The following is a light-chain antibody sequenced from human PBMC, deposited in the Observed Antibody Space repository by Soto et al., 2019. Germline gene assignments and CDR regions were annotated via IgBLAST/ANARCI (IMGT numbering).Light chain of an antibody. CDR1: PSINNN. Sequence: EIVMTQSPATLPVSPGERATLLCRSSPSINNNLAWYPQRPGQAPRLLIYGASTRATGIPARFSGSGSRTVFTLTISSLQSEEFAVYCCQQYNIWWTFGQGTSVELK. V-gene: IGKV3-15*01. CDR2: GAS. CDR3: QQYNIWWT. J-gene: IGKJ1*01.